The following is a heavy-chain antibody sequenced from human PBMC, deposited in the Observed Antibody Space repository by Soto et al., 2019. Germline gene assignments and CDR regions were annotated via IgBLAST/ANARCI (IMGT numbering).Heavy chain of an antibody. V-gene: IGHV3-23*01. D-gene: IGHD4-17*01. J-gene: IGHJ3*01. CDR1: RITFSTYA. CDR3: AKDPNGDYVGAFDF. Sequence: WGSLRLSCAASRITFSTYAMTWVRQAPGKGLEWVSSIRGSGGSSYYADSVKGRFTISRDNSKNTLYLQMNDLRAEDTAVYYCAKDPNGDYVGAFDFWGQGTMVTVSS. CDR2: IRGSGGSS.